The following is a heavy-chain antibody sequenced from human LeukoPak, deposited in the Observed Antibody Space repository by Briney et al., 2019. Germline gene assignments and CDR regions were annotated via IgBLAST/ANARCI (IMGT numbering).Heavy chain of an antibody. CDR3: AGDPGGGVRGVIIHPPFDY. D-gene: IGHD3-10*01. CDR2: ISSSSSYI. Sequence: GGSLRLSCAASGFTFSSYSMNWVRQAPGKGLEWVSSISSSSSYIYYADSVKGRFTISRDNAKNSLYLQMNSLRAEDTAVYYCAGDPGGGVRGVIIHPPFDYWGQGTLVTVSS. J-gene: IGHJ4*02. CDR1: GFTFSSYS. V-gene: IGHV3-21*01.